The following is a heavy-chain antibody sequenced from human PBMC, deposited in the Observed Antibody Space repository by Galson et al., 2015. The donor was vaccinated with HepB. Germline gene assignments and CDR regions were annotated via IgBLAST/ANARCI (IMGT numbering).Heavy chain of an antibody. Sequence: SLRLSCAASGFTYSSFSMNWVRQAPGKGLEWVSSISTSGSYISYADSVKGRSTISRDNAKNSLSLQMDSPRAEDTAVYYCARDQGYCSGTSCPNWFDSWGQGTLVTVSS. J-gene: IGHJ5*01. D-gene: IGHD2-2*01. CDR2: ISTSGSYI. V-gene: IGHV3-21*01. CDR3: ARDQGYCSGTSCPNWFDS. CDR1: GFTYSSFS.